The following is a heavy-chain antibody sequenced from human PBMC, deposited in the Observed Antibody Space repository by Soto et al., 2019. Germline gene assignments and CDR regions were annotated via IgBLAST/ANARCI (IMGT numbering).Heavy chain of an antibody. J-gene: IGHJ4*02. D-gene: IGHD3-10*01. Sequence: AGGSLRLSCAASGFTFSDYWMSWVRQAPGKGLEWVANIKLDGSEKCYVDSLKGRFTISRDNAENSLYLQMNSLRVEDTAVYYCAREGAYYYGSRGYADFDYWGQGIVVTVSS. CDR2: IKLDGSEK. V-gene: IGHV3-7*01. CDR1: GFTFSDYW. CDR3: AREGAYYYGSRGYADFDY.